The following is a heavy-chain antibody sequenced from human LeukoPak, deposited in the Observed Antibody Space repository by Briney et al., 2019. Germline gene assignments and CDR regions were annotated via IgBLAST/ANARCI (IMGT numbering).Heavy chain of an antibody. V-gene: IGHV3-23*01. Sequence: PGGSLRLSCAASGFSFSSYGLTWVRQAPGKGLEWVSGISGRGTNTYYAESVKGRFTISRDNSKNTLYLQVNSPRAEDTAVYYCAKGIRGAYYYMDVWGKGTTVTVSS. D-gene: IGHD5-18*01. CDR2: ISGRGTNT. CDR3: AKGIRGAYYYMDV. J-gene: IGHJ6*03. CDR1: GFSFSSYG.